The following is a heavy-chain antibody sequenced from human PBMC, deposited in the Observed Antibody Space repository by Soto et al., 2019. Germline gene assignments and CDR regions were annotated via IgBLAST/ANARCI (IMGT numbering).Heavy chain of an antibody. J-gene: IGHJ4*02. D-gene: IGHD6-13*01. V-gene: IGHV3-15*01. Sequence: GGSLRLSCAASGFTFSNAWMSWVRQAPGKGLEWVGRIKSKTDGGTTDYAAPVKGRFTISRDDSKNTLYLQMNSLKTEDTAVYYCTTEAPGIAAAVLFDYWGQGTLVTVSS. CDR2: IKSKTDGGTT. CDR1: GFTFSNAW. CDR3: TTEAPGIAAAVLFDY.